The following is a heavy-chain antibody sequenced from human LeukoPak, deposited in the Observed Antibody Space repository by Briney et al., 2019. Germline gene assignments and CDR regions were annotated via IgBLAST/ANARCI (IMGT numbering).Heavy chain of an antibody. CDR1: GFTFSSYE. CDR3: ASPDSSGPEDY. J-gene: IGHJ4*02. D-gene: IGHD3-22*01. Sequence: PGGSLRLSCAASGFTFSSYEMNWVRQAPGKGLEWVSYISSSGSTIYYADSVKGRFTISRDNAKNSLYLQTNSLRAEDTAVYYCASPDSSGPEDYWGQGTLVTVSS. V-gene: IGHV3-48*03. CDR2: ISSSGSTI.